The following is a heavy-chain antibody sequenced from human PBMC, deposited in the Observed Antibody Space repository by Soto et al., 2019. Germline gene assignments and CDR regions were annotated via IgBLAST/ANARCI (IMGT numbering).Heavy chain of an antibody. CDR2: INHSGST. CDR3: ARRSNSDAFDI. Sequence: SETLSLTCAVYGGSFSGYYWSWIRQPPGKGLEWIGEINHSGSTNYNPSLKSRVTISVDTSKNQFSLKLGSVTAADTAVYYCARRSNSDAFDIWGQGTMVTVSS. CDR1: GGSFSGYY. V-gene: IGHV4-34*01. J-gene: IGHJ3*02. D-gene: IGHD1-20*01.